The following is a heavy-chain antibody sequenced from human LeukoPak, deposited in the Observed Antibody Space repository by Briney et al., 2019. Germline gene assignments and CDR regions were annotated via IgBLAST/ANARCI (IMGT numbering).Heavy chain of an antibody. CDR2: IYHSGST. CDR3: AREYYYGSGSDSGFDY. J-gene: IGHJ4*02. V-gene: IGHV4-30-2*01. D-gene: IGHD3-10*01. Sequence: PSQTLSLTCAVSGGSISSGGYSWSWIRQPPGKGLEWIGYIYHSGSTYYNPSLKSRVTISVDTSKNQFSLKLSSVTAADTAVYYCAREYYYGSGSDSGFDYWGQGTLVTVSS. CDR1: GGSISSGGYS.